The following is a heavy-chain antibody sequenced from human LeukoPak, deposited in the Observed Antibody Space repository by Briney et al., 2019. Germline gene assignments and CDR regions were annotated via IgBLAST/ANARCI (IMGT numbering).Heavy chain of an antibody. D-gene: IGHD3-22*01. Sequence: PGRSLRLSCAASGFTFSSYAMHWVRQAPGKGLEWVAVISYDGSNKYYADSVKGRFTISRDNSKNTLYLQMNSLRAEDTAVYYCAREVWDSSGTTHFDYWGQGTLVTVCS. CDR3: AREVWDSSGTTHFDY. CDR2: ISYDGSNK. CDR1: GFTFSSYA. V-gene: IGHV3-30*14. J-gene: IGHJ4*02.